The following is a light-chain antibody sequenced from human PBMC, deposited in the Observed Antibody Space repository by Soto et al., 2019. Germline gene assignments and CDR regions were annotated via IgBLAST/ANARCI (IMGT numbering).Light chain of an antibody. Sequence: QSALTQPPSASGSPGQSVTISCTGTSSDVGAYNYVSWYQQHAGKAPKLVIYEVTKRPSGVPDRFSGSKSGNTASLTVSGLQAEDEADYYCCSYASSSPWVFGGGTKLTVL. CDR2: EVT. J-gene: IGLJ3*02. CDR1: SSDVGAYNY. V-gene: IGLV2-8*01. CDR3: CSYASSSPWV.